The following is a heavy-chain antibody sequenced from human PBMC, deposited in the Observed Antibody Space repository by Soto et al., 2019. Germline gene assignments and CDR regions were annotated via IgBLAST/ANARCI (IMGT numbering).Heavy chain of an antibody. CDR1: GSSFTGHY. CDR2: INPKSGGT. CDR3: ARGGTDGDYTGVDH. D-gene: IGHD4-17*01. J-gene: IGHJ4*02. Sequence: QVQLVQSGAEVQKPGASVKVSCKPLGSSFTGHYMIWVRQAPGQGLEWVGWINPKSGGTSYAQKFQGRVAMTRDTSIGAAYMELSDLRSDDTAVYYCARGGTDGDYTGVDHWGQGTLVTVSS. V-gene: IGHV1-2*02.